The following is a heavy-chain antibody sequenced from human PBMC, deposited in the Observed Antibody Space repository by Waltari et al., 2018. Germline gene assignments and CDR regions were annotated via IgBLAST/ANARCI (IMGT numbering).Heavy chain of an antibody. Sequence: QVQLVESGGGVVQPGKSLRLSCAGSGFGFSSFGIHWVRQAPGKGPEWVAIIWFDGSKIYYADSVKGRFTISRDNSRNTVYLPMNSLRPEDSGVYYCARCPDEYNYYYMEVWGRGTTVSVSS. CDR1: GFGFSSFG. J-gene: IGHJ6*03. V-gene: IGHV3-33*08. CDR3: ARCPDEYNYYYMEV. CDR2: IWFDGSKI.